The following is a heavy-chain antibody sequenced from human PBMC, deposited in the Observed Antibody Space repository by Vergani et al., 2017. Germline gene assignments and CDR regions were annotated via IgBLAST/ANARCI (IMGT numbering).Heavy chain of an antibody. V-gene: IGHV1-69-2*01. CDR2: VDPEDGET. D-gene: IGHD4-17*01. J-gene: IGHJ6*02. CDR1: GYTFTDHY. Sequence: EVQLVQSGAEVKKPGATLNTSCKVSGYTFTDHYMHWVKQAPGKGLEWMGLVDPEDGETIYAEKFKGRVTIAADTSTDTAHLELSSLGSEDTAVYYCATPQTGTTGGMEVWGQGTTVIVSS. CDR3: ATPQTGTTGGMEV.